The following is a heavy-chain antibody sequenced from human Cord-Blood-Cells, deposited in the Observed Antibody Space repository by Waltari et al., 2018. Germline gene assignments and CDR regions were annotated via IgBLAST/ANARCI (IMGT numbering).Heavy chain of an antibody. Sequence: EVQLVQSGAEVKKPGESLKISCKGSGYSFTSYWIGWVRQMPGKGLEWMGIIYPGDSDTRYSPSFRGQVTISADKSISTAYLQWSSLKASDTAMYYCATASGIAAAGVAFDYWGQGTLVTVSS. J-gene: IGHJ4*02. D-gene: IGHD6-13*01. CDR2: IYPGDSDT. CDR1: GYSFTSYW. V-gene: IGHV5-51*01. CDR3: ATASGIAAAGVAFDY.